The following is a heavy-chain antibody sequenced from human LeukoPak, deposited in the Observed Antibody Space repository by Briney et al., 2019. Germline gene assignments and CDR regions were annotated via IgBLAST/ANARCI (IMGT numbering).Heavy chain of an antibody. D-gene: IGHD6-19*01. Sequence: PGGSLRLSCAASGFTFSSYSMNWVRRAPGKGLEWVSYISSSSSTIYYADSVKGRFTISRDNAKNSLYLQMNSLRAEDTAVYYCARDPNSSGWYDYYYYYYMDVWGKGTTVTVFS. J-gene: IGHJ6*03. V-gene: IGHV3-48*01. CDR2: ISSSSSTI. CDR1: GFTFSSYS. CDR3: ARDPNSSGWYDYYYYYYMDV.